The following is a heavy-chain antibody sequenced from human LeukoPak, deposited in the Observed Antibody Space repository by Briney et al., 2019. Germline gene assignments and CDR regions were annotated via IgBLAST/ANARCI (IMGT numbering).Heavy chain of an antibody. V-gene: IGHV3-30-3*01. D-gene: IGHD2-2*01. CDR2: ISYDGSNK. CDR1: GFAFSSYA. Sequence: GRSLRLSCAASGFAFSSYAMHWVRQAPGKGLEWVAVISYDGSNKYYADSVKGRFTISRDNSKNTLYLQMNSLRAEDTAVYYCARGRRVPAANYYYYYGMDVWGQGTTVTVSS. CDR3: ARGRRVPAANYYYYYGMDV. J-gene: IGHJ6*02.